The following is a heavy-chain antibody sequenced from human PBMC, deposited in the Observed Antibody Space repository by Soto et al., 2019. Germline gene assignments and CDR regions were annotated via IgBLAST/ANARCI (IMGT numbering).Heavy chain of an antibody. CDR2: ISFDGSTE. D-gene: IGHD3-10*01. V-gene: IGHV3-30-3*01. CDR1: GFTFISYA. J-gene: IGHJ6*02. Sequence: QVQLVESGGGVVQPGRSLRLSCAASGFTFISYAMHWVRQAPGKGLEWVAVISFDGSTEYYADSVKGRFTISRDNSKNTGYLQMNSLRSEDTAVYYCARSRHGSGSYTHFYYGLDVWCQGTTVTVSS. CDR3: ARSRHGSGSYTHFYYGLDV.